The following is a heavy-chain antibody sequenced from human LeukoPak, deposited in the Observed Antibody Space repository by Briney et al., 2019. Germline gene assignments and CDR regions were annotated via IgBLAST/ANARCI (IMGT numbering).Heavy chain of an antibody. CDR1: GFTFDDYA. D-gene: IGHD3-22*01. Sequence: PGGSLRLSCAASGFTFDDYAMHWVRQAPGKGLEWVSLISWDGGSTYYADSVKGRFTISRDNNKNSLYLQMNSLRAEDTALYYCAKDSSGYLDYWGQGTLVTVSS. J-gene: IGHJ4*02. V-gene: IGHV3-43D*04. CDR2: ISWDGGST. CDR3: AKDSSGYLDY.